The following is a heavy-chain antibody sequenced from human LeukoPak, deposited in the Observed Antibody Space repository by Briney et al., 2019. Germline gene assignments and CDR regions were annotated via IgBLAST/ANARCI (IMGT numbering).Heavy chain of an antibody. V-gene: IGHV3-74*01. CDR2: INSDGSST. D-gene: IGHD6-6*01. CDR3: AREAYIAARLLDY. CDR1: GFTFSSYW. J-gene: IGHJ4*02. Sequence: GGSLRLSCAASGFTFSSYWMHWVRQAPGKGLVWVSRINSDGSSTSYADSVKGRFTISRDNAKNTLYPQMNSLRAEDTAVYYCAREAYIAARLLDYWGQGTLVTVSS.